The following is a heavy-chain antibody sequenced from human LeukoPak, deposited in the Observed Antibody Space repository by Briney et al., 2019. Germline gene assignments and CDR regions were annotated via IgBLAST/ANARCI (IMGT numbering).Heavy chain of an antibody. V-gene: IGHV3-21*01. J-gene: IGHJ4*02. CDR1: GFTFSSYT. Sequence: GRSLRLSCAASGFTFSSYTMHWVRQAPGKGLEWVSSISSSSSYIYYADSVKGRFTISRDNAKNSLYLQMNSLRAEDTAVYYCARVEAVAGFDYWGQGTLVTVSS. D-gene: IGHD6-19*01. CDR2: ISSSSSYI. CDR3: ARVEAVAGFDY.